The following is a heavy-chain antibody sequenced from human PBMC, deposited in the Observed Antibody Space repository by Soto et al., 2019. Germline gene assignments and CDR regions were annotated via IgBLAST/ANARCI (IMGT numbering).Heavy chain of an antibody. CDR2: IIPIFGTA. Sequence: PVKVSCKASGCTYSRYAISWVRQDPGQGLEWMGGIIPIFGTANYAQKFQGRVTITADESTSTAYMELSSLRSEDTAVYYCARGLGPYDILTGRLGYWGQGTLVTVSS. CDR1: GCTYSRYA. D-gene: IGHD3-9*01. J-gene: IGHJ4*02. V-gene: IGHV1-69*13. CDR3: ARGLGPYDILTGRLGY.